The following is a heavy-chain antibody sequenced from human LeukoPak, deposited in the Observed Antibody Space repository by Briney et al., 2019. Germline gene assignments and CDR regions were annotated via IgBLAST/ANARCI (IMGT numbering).Heavy chain of an antibody. D-gene: IGHD2-15*01. Sequence: GGSLRLSCAASGFTFSINWMTWVRQAPGKGLEWVANIQDDGVEKNYVVSVKGRFIISRDNAKDSLFLQMSSLRDEDTALYYCARGYAAIPDWGQGTLVTVSS. CDR3: ARGYAAIPD. V-gene: IGHV3-7*01. CDR2: IQDDGVEK. J-gene: IGHJ4*02. CDR1: GFTFSINW.